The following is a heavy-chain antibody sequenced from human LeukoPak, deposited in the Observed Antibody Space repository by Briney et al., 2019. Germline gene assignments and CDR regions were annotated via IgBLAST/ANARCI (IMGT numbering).Heavy chain of an antibody. CDR3: ARDGLSSGWYYFDY. CDR2: MWDDGTNE. Sequence: GGSLRLSCTASGFNFGIYGMHWVRQAPGKGLEWVAVMWDDGTNEYYVESVKGRLTISRDNGKRTLYLQMNSLRVEDTAVYYCARDGLSSGWYYFDYWGQGTLVTVSS. D-gene: IGHD6-19*01. J-gene: IGHJ4*02. CDR1: GFNFGIYG. V-gene: IGHV3-33*01.